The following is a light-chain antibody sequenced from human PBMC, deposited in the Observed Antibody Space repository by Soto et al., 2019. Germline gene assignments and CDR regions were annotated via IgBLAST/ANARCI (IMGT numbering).Light chain of an antibody. V-gene: IGKV3-11*01. Sequence: ETVLTQSPATQSFSPAQRATLSCRASQSLVSYLAWYQQKPGQAPTPLTYHASNRATGVPARPTATRTRTDFTLTIDSLEPEDFAVYYCQHRSSWPLTFGGGT. CDR1: QSLVSY. CDR2: HAS. CDR3: QHRSSWPLT. J-gene: IGKJ4*01.